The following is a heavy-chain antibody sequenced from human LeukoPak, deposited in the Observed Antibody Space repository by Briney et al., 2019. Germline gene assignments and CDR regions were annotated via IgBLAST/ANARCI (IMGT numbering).Heavy chain of an antibody. CDR3: ARMTASGGSCYSCYFDY. V-gene: IGHV3-53*01. CDR2: IYSGGST. CDR1: WFTISSNY. Sequence: QPWGSLRLSCAASWFTISSNYMSWVRQAPGKGLEWVSVIYSGGSTYYADSVKGRFTISRDNSKNTLYLQMNSLRAEDTAVYYCARMTASGGSCYSCYFDYWGHGTLVTVSP. D-gene: IGHD2-15*01. J-gene: IGHJ4*01.